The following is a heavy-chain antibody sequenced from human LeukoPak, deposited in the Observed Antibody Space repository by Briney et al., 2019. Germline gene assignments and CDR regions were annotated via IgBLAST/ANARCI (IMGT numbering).Heavy chain of an antibody. CDR3: ADDAFDI. Sequence: SETLSLTCTVSGGSISSSSYYWGWIRQPPGKGLEWIESIYYSGSTYYNPSLKSRVTISVDTSKNQFSLKLSSVTAADTAVYYCADDAFDIWGQGTMVTVSS. J-gene: IGHJ3*02. V-gene: IGHV4-39*01. CDR1: GGSISSSSYY. CDR2: IYYSGST.